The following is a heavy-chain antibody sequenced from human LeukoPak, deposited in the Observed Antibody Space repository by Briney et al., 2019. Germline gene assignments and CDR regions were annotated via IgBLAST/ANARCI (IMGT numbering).Heavy chain of an antibody. CDR2: MHPDGVT. Sequence: PGGSLRLSCAASGFTVSLNFMNWVRQAPGTGLEWVSIMHPDGVTHYSDSVKGRFTISRDNSNNILYLQMNGLRAEDTAVYSWAGGRGYIIDYWGQGTLVTVSS. V-gene: IGHV3-53*01. J-gene: IGHJ4*02. D-gene: IGHD5-18*01. CDR1: GFTVSLNF. CDR3: AGGRGYIIDY.